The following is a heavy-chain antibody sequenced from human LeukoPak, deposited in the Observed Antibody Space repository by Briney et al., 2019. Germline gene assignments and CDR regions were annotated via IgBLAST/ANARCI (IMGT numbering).Heavy chain of an antibody. J-gene: IGHJ4*02. CDR2: INHSGST. CDR1: GGSVSSGSYY. CDR3: ASGITMIVH. V-gene: IGHV4-61*01. D-gene: IGHD3-22*01. Sequence: SETLSLTCTVSGGSVSSGSYYWSWIRQPPGKGLEWIGEINHSGSTNYNPSLKSRVTISVDTSKNQFSLKLSSVTAADTAVYYCASGITMIVHWGQGTLVTVSS.